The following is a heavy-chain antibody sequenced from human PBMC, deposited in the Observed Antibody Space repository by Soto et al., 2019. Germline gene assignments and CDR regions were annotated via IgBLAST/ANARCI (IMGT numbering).Heavy chain of an antibody. CDR2: IRSKANSYAT. V-gene: IGHV3-73*01. D-gene: IGHD6-13*01. J-gene: IGHJ3*02. Sequence: GGSLRLSCAASGFTFSGSAMHWVRQASGKGLEWVGRIRSKANSYATAYAASVKGRFTISRDDSKNTAYLQMNSLKTEDTAVYYCTRLGYSSSWLHDAFDIWGQGTMVTVSS. CDR3: TRLGYSSSWLHDAFDI. CDR1: GFTFSGSA.